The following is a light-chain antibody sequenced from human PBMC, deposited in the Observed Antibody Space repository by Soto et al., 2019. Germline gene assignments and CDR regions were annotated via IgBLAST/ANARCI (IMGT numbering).Light chain of an antibody. V-gene: IGKV2-28*01. Sequence: DSVMTQSPLSLPVTPGEPASISCRSSQSLLHSNGYNYLDWYLQKPGQSPQLLIYLGSNRASGVPDRFSGSGSGTDFTLKISRVEAEDVGVYYCMQALQPLWTFGQGTKVEIQ. CDR3: MQALQPLWT. CDR1: QSLLHSNGYNY. J-gene: IGKJ1*01. CDR2: LGS.